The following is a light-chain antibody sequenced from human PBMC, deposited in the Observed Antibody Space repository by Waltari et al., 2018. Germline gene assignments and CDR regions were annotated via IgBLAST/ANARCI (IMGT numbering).Light chain of an antibody. J-gene: IGKJ1*01. V-gene: IGKV3-20*01. Sequence: EIMLKQSPATLSLSPGERATLSCRASQSISKYLAWYQQKPGQAPRLLIYETSRRATGIPDRFSGSGSGTDFSLTISRLEPEDFAVYYCQKYERLPATFGQGTKVEFK. CDR3: QKYERLPAT. CDR1: QSISKY. CDR2: ETS.